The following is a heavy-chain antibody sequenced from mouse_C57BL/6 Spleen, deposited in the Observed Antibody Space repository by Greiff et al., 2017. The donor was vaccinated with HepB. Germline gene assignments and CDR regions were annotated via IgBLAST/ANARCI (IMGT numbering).Heavy chain of an antibody. CDR1: GYTFTSYW. Sequence: QVQLQQSGAELVRPGSSVKLSCKASGYTFTSYWMHWVKQRPIQGLEWICNIDPSDSETHYNQKFKDKATLTVDKYSSTSYMQLSSLTSEDSAVYYCASLIYYGNYYYFDYWGQGTTLTVSS. CDR2: IDPSDSET. CDR3: ASLIYYGNYYYFDY. V-gene: IGHV1-52*01. D-gene: IGHD2-1*01. J-gene: IGHJ2*01.